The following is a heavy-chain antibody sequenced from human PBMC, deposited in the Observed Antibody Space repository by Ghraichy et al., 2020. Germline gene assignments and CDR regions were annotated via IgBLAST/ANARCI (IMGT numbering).Heavy chain of an antibody. CDR2: ISGSGGST. V-gene: IGHV3-23*01. CDR3: AKSRITMIARPPDY. J-gene: IGHJ4*02. Sequence: LSLTCAASGFTFSSYAMSWVRQAPGKGLEWVSAISGSGGSTYYADSVKGRFTISRDNSKNTLYLQMNSLRAEDTAVYYCAKSRITMIARPPDYWGQGTLVTVSS. D-gene: IGHD3-22*01. CDR1: GFTFSSYA.